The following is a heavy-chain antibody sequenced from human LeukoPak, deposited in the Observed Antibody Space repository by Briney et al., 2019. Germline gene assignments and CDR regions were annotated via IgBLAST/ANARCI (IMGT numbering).Heavy chain of an antibody. D-gene: IGHD3-10*01. J-gene: IGHJ4*02. CDR3: ARSASMVRGVILSDY. CDR1: GYTFTSYY. CDR2: INPSGGST. V-gene: IGHV1-46*01. Sequence: ASVKVSCKASGYTFTSYYMHWVRQAPGQRLEWMGIINPSGGSTSYAQKFQGRVTMTRDTSTSTVYMELSSLRSEDTAVYYCARSASMVRGVILSDYWGQGTLVTVSS.